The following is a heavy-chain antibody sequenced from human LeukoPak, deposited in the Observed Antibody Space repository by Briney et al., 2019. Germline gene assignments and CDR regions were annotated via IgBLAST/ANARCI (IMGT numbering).Heavy chain of an antibody. CDR1: GFTFNDYV. CDR2: ISWNSRSI. Sequence: GRSLRLSCAGSGFTFNDYVMHWVPQAPGKGLEWVSGISWNSRSIGYADSVKGRFTISRDNAKNSLYLQMNSLRAEDTALYYCAKDSTTYQLLSLVYWGQGTLVTVSS. J-gene: IGHJ4*02. V-gene: IGHV3-9*01. CDR3: AKDSTTYQLLSLVY. D-gene: IGHD2-2*01.